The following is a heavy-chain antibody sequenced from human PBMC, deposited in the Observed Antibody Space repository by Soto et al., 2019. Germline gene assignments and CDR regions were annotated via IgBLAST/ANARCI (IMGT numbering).Heavy chain of an antibody. V-gene: IGHV3-23*01. CDR3: AKEKDYGGYSVTFDY. D-gene: IGHD4-17*01. J-gene: IGHJ4*02. CDR2: ISGSGGNT. CDR1: GFTFSNYA. Sequence: EVQLLESGGGLVQPGGSLRLSCVASGFTFSNYAMSWVRQAPGKGLEWVSGISGSGGNTFYAHSVKGRFTISRDNSKNTLYLQMNSLRADDTAVYYCAKEKDYGGYSVTFDYWGQGTLVTVSS.